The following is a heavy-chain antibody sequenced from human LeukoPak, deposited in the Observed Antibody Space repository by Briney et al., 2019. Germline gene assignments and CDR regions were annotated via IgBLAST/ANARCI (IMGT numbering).Heavy chain of an antibody. CDR3: ARGYSGYDVDYYYYMDV. D-gene: IGHD5-12*01. V-gene: IGHV3-21*01. Sequence: GGSLRLSCAASGFTFSSYSMNWVRQAPGKGLEWVSSISSSSSYIYYADSVKGRFTISRDNAKNSLYLQMNSLRAEDTAVYYCARGYSGYDVDYYYYMDVWGKGTTVTISS. CDR1: GFTFSSYS. CDR2: ISSSSSYI. J-gene: IGHJ6*03.